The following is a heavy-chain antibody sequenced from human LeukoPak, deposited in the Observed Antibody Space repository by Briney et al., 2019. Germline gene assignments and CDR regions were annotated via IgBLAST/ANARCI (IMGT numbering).Heavy chain of an antibody. V-gene: IGHV4-34*01. Sequence: WETLSLSCAVYGESFKDYYWDWIRQPPGKGLEWVGEINHSGSSNYNPSLKSRVTISVDTSKNQFSLKLSSVTAADTAVYYCAAPRRGDSSGLYYNSGRFDAFDIWGQGTMVTVSS. J-gene: IGHJ3*02. CDR1: GESFKDYY. CDR2: INHSGSS. CDR3: AAPRRGDSSGLYYNSGRFDAFDI. D-gene: IGHD6-19*01.